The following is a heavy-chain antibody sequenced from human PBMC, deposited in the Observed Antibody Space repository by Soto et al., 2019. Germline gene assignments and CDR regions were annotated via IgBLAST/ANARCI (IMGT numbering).Heavy chain of an antibody. CDR3: AKSSVRGIKHS. D-gene: IGHD3-10*01. V-gene: IGHV4-31*03. CDR1: GDSLIRGGYY. Sequence: QVQLQESGPGLVKPSQTLSLTCTVSGDSLIRGGYYWSWIRQLQGKGLEWIGYIYSSGSAYYNPSLKSRVTMSIDTSKKQFSLMLPSLTAADTAVYYCAKSSVRGIKHSWGQGTLAIVSS. CDR2: IYSSGSA. J-gene: IGHJ4*02.